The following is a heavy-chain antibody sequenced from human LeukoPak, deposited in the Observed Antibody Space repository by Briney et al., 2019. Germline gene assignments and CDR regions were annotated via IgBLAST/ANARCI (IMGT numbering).Heavy chain of an antibody. CDR2: INHSGST. CDR3: ARGDPKRLRYNWNDFRIGYSWFDP. Sequence: SETLSLTSALYLESLSVYYWSCIPQPPRKRLEWVGEINHSGSTNYNPSPKSRVTISVDTSKNQFSLKLSSVTAADTAVYYCARGDPKRLRYNWNDFRIGYSWFDPWGQGTLVTVSS. V-gene: IGHV4-34*01. J-gene: IGHJ5*02. CDR1: LESLSVYY. D-gene: IGHD1-1*01.